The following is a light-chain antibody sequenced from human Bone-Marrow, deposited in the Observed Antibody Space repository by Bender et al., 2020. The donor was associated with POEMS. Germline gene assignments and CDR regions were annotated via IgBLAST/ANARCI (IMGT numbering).Light chain of an antibody. CDR3: STWDDRLNAWL. CDR1: SFGRNP. CDR2: ADD. J-gene: IGLJ3*02. V-gene: IGLV1-44*01. Sequence: QSVLTQPPSASGTPGQRVTISCSGGSFGRNPINWYQQLPGTAPRLVIYADDRRPSGVPNRFSASKSGSSASLAISGLQSEDAADYYCSTWDDRLNAWLFGGGTKLTVL.